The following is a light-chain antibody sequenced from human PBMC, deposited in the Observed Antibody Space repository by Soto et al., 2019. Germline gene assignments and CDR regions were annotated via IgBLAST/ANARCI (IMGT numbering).Light chain of an antibody. CDR2: AAS. CDR1: RSFASSY. CDR3: QHYDSSPPYT. Sequence: DIVLTQSPGTLSLSPGERATLSCRASRSFASSYLGWYQQKPGQAPRLLIYAASTRATGIPDRFSGSGSATDFTLTISRLEPEDSAVYYCQHYDSSPPYTFGQGTKLEIK. J-gene: IGKJ2*01. V-gene: IGKV3-20*01.